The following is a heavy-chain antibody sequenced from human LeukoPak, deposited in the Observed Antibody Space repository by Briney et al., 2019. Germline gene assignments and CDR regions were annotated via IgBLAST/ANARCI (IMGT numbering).Heavy chain of an antibody. CDR3: VYGGSYYVA. D-gene: IGHD1-26*01. CDR2: ISSNGGST. CDR1: GFTFSSYA. Sequence: PGGSLRLSCAASGFTFSSYAMHWVRQAPGKGLEYVSAISSNGGSTYYANSMKGRFTISRDNSKNTLYLQMGSLRAENMAVYYCVYGGSYYVAWGQGTLVTVSS. J-gene: IGHJ5*02. V-gene: IGHV3-64*01.